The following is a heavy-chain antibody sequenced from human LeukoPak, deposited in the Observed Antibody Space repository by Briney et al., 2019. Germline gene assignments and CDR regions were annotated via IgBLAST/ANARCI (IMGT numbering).Heavy chain of an antibody. D-gene: IGHD1-26*01. CDR3: AREVGESFDI. CDR1: GYSISSGSY. J-gene: IGHJ3*02. CDR2: SHHSGNT. Sequence: SETLSLTCTVSGYSISSGSYWGWIRQPPGMGLEWIGSSHHSGNTYYNPSLKMRVTVSVDTSKNQFSLKVTSLTAADTAVYYCAREVGESFDIWGQGTSVTVSS. V-gene: IGHV4-38-2*02.